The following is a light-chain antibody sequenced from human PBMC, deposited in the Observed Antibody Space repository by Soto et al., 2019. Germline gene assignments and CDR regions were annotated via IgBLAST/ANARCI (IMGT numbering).Light chain of an antibody. CDR3: QQYNNWPRT. Sequence: ERVVAQASAPLARSPGERGPLSWRASQSVNSNLAWYQQKPGQAPRLLMYGASTRATGIPARFSGSGSGTEFTLTISSLQSEDFAVYYCQQYNNWPRTFGQGTKVDIK. V-gene: IGKV3-15*01. J-gene: IGKJ1*01. CDR1: QSVNSN. CDR2: GAS.